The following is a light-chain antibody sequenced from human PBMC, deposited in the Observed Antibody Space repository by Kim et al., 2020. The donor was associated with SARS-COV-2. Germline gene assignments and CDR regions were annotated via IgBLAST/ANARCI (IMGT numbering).Light chain of an antibody. CDR3: QQYYSYPRT. V-gene: IGKV1-8*01. CDR1: QGISSY. J-gene: IGKJ1*01. CDR2: AAS. Sequence: AYTGDRVTITCRASQGISSYLAWYQQKPGQAPKLLIYAASTLQSGVPSRFSGSGSGTDFTLTISCLQSEDFATYYCQQYYSYPRTFGQGTKVEIK.